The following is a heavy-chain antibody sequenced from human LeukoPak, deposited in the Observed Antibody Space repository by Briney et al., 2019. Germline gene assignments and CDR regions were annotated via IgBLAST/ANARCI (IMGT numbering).Heavy chain of an antibody. D-gene: IGHD4-11*01. V-gene: IGHV3-48*03. CDR1: GFTFSSYE. CDR3: ARDRWDYDYRKYFFDY. Sequence: PGGSLRLSCAASGFTFSSYEMNWVRQAPGKGLEWVSYISSSGSTIYYADSVKGRFTISRDNAKNSQYLQMNSLRAEDTAVYFCARDRWDYDYRKYFFDYWGQGTLVTVSS. J-gene: IGHJ4*02. CDR2: ISSSGSTI.